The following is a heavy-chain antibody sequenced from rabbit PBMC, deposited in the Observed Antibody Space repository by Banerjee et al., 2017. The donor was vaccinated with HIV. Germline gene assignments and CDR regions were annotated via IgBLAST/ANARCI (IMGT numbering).Heavy chain of an antibody. J-gene: IGHJ4*01. CDR3: ARGAGYAGYGYNL. CDR1: GFSFNSSYW. D-gene: IGHD7-1*01. CDR2: IYAGSSGST. Sequence: QSLEESGGDLVKPGASLTLTCTASGFSFNSSYWICWVRQTPGKGLEWVACIYAGSSGSTCNASWAKGRFTISKTSSTTVTLQMTSLTAADTATYFCARGAGYAGYGYNLWGPGTLVTVS. V-gene: IGHV1S40*01.